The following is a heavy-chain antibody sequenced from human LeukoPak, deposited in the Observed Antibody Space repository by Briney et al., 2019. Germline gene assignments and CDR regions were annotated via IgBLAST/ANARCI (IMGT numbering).Heavy chain of an antibody. J-gene: IGHJ4*02. D-gene: IGHD3-22*01. V-gene: IGHV4-61*08. CDR3: ARGHYYDTSGDY. Sequence: SQTLSLTCTVSGGSISSGDYYWRWIRQPPGTGLEWIGYIDYSGGTNYNPSLKSRVTISVDTSKNQFSLNLSSVTAADTAVYYCARGHYYDTSGDYWGQGTLVTVSS. CDR2: IDYSGGT. CDR1: GGSISSGDYY.